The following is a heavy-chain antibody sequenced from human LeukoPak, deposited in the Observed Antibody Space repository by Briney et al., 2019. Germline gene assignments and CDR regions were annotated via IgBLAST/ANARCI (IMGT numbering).Heavy chain of an antibody. CDR2: ISGSGGST. J-gene: IGHJ4*02. V-gene: IGHV3-23*01. D-gene: IGHD1-26*01. Sequence: PGGSLRLSCAASGFTFSSYAMSWVRQAPGKGLEWVSAISGSGGSTYYADSVKGRFTISRDNPKNTLYLQMNSLRAEDTAVYYCAKDRDSGSYEFDYWGQGTLVTVSS. CDR3: AKDRDSGSYEFDY. CDR1: GFTFSSYA.